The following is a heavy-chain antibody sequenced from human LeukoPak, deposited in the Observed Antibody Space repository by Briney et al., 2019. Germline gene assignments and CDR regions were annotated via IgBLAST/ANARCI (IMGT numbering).Heavy chain of an antibody. J-gene: IGHJ4*02. CDR2: INPNSGGT. D-gene: IGHD4-17*01. V-gene: IGHV1-2*02. Sequence: ASVKVSCKASGYTFTGYYMHWVRQAPGQGLEWMGWINPNSGGTNYAQKFQGGVTMTRDTSISTAYMELSRLRSDDTAVYYCARTPSLLVTTFALFDYWGQGTLVTVSS. CDR1: GYTFTGYY. CDR3: ARTPSLLVTTFALFDY.